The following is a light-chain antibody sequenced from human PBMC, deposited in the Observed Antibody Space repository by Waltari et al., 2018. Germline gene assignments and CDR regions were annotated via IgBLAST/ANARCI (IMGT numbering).Light chain of an antibody. J-gene: IGKJ5*01. CDR2: GAS. Sequence: EIVLTQSPGTLSLSPGERATLSCRASQSVSSSYLAWYQQKHGQAPRLLIYGASSRATGIPDRFSGSGSGTDFTLTISRLEPEDFAVYYCQQYGSSRLTFGQGTRLEIK. CDR1: QSVSSSY. CDR3: QQYGSSRLT. V-gene: IGKV3-20*01.